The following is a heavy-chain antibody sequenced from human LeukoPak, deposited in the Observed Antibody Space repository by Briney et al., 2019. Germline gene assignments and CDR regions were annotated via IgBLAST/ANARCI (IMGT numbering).Heavy chain of an antibody. J-gene: IGHJ3*02. D-gene: IGHD3-22*01. CDR1: GFTFRSYA. CDR2: IRSKAHSYAT. Sequence: GGSLRLSCAASGFTFRSYAMHWVRQASGKGLEWVGRIRSKAHSYATAYAASVKGRFTISRDDSKNTAYLQMNSLKTEDTAVYYCTRHGGRDYYDSSEDAFDIWGQGTMVIVSS. V-gene: IGHV3-73*01. CDR3: TRHGGRDYYDSSEDAFDI.